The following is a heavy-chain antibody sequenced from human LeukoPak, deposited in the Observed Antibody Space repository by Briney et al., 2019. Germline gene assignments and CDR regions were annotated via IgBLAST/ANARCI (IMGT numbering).Heavy chain of an antibody. Sequence: PGGSLRLSCAASGFTFSSYSMNWVRQAPGKGLEWVSYIGSSSSTIYYADSVKGRFTISRDNAKNSLYLQMNSLRAEDTAVYYCARPNPLRDYYGSGSYLGDWGQGTLVTVSS. D-gene: IGHD3-10*01. CDR2: IGSSSSTI. CDR1: GFTFSSYS. V-gene: IGHV3-48*04. CDR3: ARPNPLRDYYGSGSYLGD. J-gene: IGHJ4*02.